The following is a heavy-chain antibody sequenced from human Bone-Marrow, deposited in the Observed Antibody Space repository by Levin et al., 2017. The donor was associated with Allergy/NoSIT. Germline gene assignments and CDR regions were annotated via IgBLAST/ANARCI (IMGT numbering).Heavy chain of an antibody. Sequence: GGSLRLSCTGSGFTFADYTMSWLRHSPAKGLEWVGFIKGKAFGETIQYAPSVRGRFIISRDDSRGIAYLQMSSLKTDDTGVYYCARDPSYYYAPDAFDIWGQGTMVTVSS. CDR3: ARDPSYYYAPDAFDI. CDR2: IKGKAFGETI. V-gene: IGHV3-49*03. J-gene: IGHJ3*02. D-gene: IGHD3-10*01. CDR1: GFTFADYT.